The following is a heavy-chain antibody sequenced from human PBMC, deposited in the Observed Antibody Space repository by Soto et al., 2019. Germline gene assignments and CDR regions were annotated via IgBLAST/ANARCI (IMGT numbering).Heavy chain of an antibody. CDR2: IYYSGST. Sequence: TLCLTCTVSCGSISSGDYYWSWIRQPPGKGLEWIGYIYYSGSTYYNPSLKSRVTISVDTSKNQFSLKLSSVTAADTAVYYCARVGGFGATTIDYWGQGTLVTVSS. J-gene: IGHJ4*02. CDR3: ARVGGFGATTIDY. D-gene: IGHD3-10*01. V-gene: IGHV4-30-4*01. CDR1: CGSISSGDYY.